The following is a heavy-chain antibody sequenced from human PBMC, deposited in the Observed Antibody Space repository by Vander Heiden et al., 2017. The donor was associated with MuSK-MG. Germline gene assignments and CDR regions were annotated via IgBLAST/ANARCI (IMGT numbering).Heavy chain of an antibody. CDR2: ISSSGST. J-gene: IGHJ5*02. D-gene: IGHD1-1*01. CDR1: GGSIKSSFYY. CDR3: ARHYLLDKFDP. Sequence: QVQLQASGPGLVKPSETLSLSSVVPGGSIKSSFYYWGWIRQSPGKGLEWIGSISSSGSTSYSPSLKTRVTMSVDTSMNQFSLKLRSVTATDSAIYYCARHYLLDKFDPWGQGTQVAVSS. V-gene: IGHV4-39*01.